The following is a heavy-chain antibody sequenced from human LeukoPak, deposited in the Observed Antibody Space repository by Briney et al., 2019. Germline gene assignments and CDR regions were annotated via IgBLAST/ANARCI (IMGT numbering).Heavy chain of an antibody. CDR1: GGSISSGDYY. CDR2: IYYSGST. Sequence: PSETLSLXCTVSGGSISSGDYYWSWIRQPPVKGLEWIGYIYYSGSTYYNPSLKSRATISVDTSKNQFSLKLSSVTAADTAVYYCARDLVVIATKYAPTLWGQGTMVTVSS. J-gene: IGHJ3*01. CDR3: ARDLVVIATKYAPTL. D-gene: IGHD2-21*01. V-gene: IGHV4-30-4*08.